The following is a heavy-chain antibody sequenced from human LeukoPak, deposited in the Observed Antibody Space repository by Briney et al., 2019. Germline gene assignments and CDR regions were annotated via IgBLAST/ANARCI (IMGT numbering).Heavy chain of an antibody. J-gene: IGHJ6*02. CDR2: IYYSGST. Sequence: PSETLSLTCTVSGGSISSYYWSWIRQPPGKGLEWIGYIYYSGSTNYNPSLKSRVTISVDTSKNQFSLKLSSVTAADTAVYYCARSWYSSSWYGYYGMDVWGQGTTVTVSS. CDR1: GGSISSYY. CDR3: ARSWYSSSWYGYYGMDV. V-gene: IGHV4-59*01. D-gene: IGHD6-13*01.